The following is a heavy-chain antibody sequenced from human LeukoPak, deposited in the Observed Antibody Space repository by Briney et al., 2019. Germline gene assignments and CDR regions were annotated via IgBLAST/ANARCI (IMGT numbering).Heavy chain of an antibody. D-gene: IGHD3-9*01. CDR1: GLTFSSYA. CDR2: VSGSGSNT. J-gene: IGHJ4*02. V-gene: IGHV3-23*01. CDR3: AKDLNGYYKAIAY. Sequence: GGSLRLSCAASGLTFSSYAMSWVRQAPGRGLEWVSSVSGSGSNTYYADSVKGRFTISRDNSKNTLHLQMNSLRAEDTAVYYCAKDLNGYYKAIAYWGQGTLVTVSS.